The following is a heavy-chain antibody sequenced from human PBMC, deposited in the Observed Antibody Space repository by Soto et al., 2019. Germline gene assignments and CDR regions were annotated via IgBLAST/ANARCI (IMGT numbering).Heavy chain of an antibody. CDR2: MNPNSGST. D-gene: IGHD6-19*01. Sequence: ASVKVSCKASGYTFTSYDINWVRQATGQGLEWMGWMNPNSGSTVYAQKFQGRVTMTRNTSIRTAYMELSSLRSEDTAVYYCARQWLLPSSVYYCYGMDVWGQGTTVTAP. J-gene: IGHJ6*02. CDR1: GYTFTSYD. CDR3: ARQWLLPSSVYYCYGMDV. V-gene: IGHV1-8*01.